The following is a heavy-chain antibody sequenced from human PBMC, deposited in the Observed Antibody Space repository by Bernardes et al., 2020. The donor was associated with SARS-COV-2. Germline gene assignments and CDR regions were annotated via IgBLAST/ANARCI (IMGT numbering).Heavy chain of an antibody. CDR1: GFTFSSYG. CDR2: ISYDGSNK. J-gene: IGHJ4*02. Sequence: PRLSCAASGFTFSSYGMHWVRQAPGKGLEWVAVISYDGSNKYYADSVKGRFTISRDNSKNTLYLQMNSLRAEDTAVYYCARPYSGSYLSHFDYWGQGTLVTVSS. D-gene: IGHD1-26*01. V-gene: IGHV3-30*03. CDR3: ARPYSGSYLSHFDY.